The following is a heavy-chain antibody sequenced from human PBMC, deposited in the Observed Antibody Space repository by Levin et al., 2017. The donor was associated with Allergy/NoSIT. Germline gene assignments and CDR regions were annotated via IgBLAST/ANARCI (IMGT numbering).Heavy chain of an antibody. CDR2: FDPEDGET. D-gene: IGHD6-13*01. V-gene: IGHV1-24*01. J-gene: IGHJ6*02. CDR1: GYTLTELS. CDR3: ATDSSAAGQTYYYYYYGMDV. Sequence: ASVKVSCKVSGYTLTELSMHWVRQAPGKGLEWMGGFDPEDGETIYAQKFQGRVTMTEDTSTDTAYMELSSLRSEDRAVYYCATDSSAAGQTYYYYYYGMDVWGQGTTVTVSS.